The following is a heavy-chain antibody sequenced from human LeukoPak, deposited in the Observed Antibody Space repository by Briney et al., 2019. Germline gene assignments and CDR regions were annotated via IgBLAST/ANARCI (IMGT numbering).Heavy chain of an antibody. CDR1: GFTFSDFA. CDR3: AKSRGSGSNMARGVNFDY. Sequence: GGSLRLSCAASGFTFSDFAMSWVRQAPGKGLEWVSTISDGGSVTYYADSVKGRFTISRDNSKNTLFLQMNRLRAEDTALYYCAKSRGSGSNMARGVNFDYWGQGTLVTVSS. J-gene: IGHJ4*02. D-gene: IGHD3-10*01. V-gene: IGHV3-23*01. CDR2: ISDGGSVT.